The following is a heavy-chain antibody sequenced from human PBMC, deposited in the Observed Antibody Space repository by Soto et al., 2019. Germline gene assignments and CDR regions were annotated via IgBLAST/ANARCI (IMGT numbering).Heavy chain of an antibody. CDR1: GFTFSNYA. D-gene: IGHD4-17*01. V-gene: IGHV3-23*01. J-gene: IGHJ6*02. Sequence: VGSLRLSCAASGFTFSNYAMSCVRQAPGKALEWVSAISGSGGNTYYADSVKGRFTISRDNSKNTLYLQMNSLRAEDTAVYYCAGGVSTDYYYYYGMDVWGQGTTVTVSS. CDR2: ISGSGGNT. CDR3: AGGVSTDYYYYYGMDV.